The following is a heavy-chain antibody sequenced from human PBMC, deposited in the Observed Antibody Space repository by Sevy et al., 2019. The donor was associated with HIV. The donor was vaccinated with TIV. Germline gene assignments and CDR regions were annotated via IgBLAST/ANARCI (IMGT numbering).Heavy chain of an antibody. CDR1: GFTFTGST. J-gene: IGHJ4*02. D-gene: IGHD6-19*01. CDR2: IRSRAKTYAT. Sequence: GGSLRLSCAASGFTFTGSTMYWVRQASGKGLEWVARIRSRAKTYATGYAASVKGRFTISRDDSRKTAYLQMKSLKTEDTDVYYCSSQRTIAVAGDYFDYWGQGTLVTVSS. CDR3: SSQRTIAVAGDYFDY. V-gene: IGHV3-73*01.